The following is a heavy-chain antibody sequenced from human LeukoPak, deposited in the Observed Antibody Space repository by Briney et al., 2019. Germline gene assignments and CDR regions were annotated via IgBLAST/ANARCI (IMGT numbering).Heavy chain of an antibody. CDR3: ARLYDTTGYSQFYFDY. D-gene: IGHD3-22*01. CDR1: GYKFNSFW. J-gene: IGHJ4*02. CDR2: IYPGDSDT. Sequence: GESLKISCEASGYKFNSFWIAWVRQMPGKGLEWMGIIYPGDSDTRYSQSFQGQVTISADKSINTAYPQWGSLKASDTAMYYCARLYDTTGYSQFYFDYWGQGTLVTVSS. V-gene: IGHV5-51*01.